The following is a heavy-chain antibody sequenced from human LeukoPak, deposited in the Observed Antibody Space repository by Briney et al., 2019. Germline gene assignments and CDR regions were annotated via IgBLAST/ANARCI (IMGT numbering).Heavy chain of an antibody. V-gene: IGHV3-23*01. J-gene: IGHJ4*02. CDR2: VSGRGDET. Sequence: GGSLRLSCAASGFTFSSYAMTWVRQAPGKGMEWVSTVSGRGDETYYAESVKGRFTISRDNTNRIMYLRMNNVSAEDTAVYYCAKVPPWELLKYFDYWGQGTLVTVSS. CDR3: AKVPPWELLKYFDY. CDR1: GFTFSSYA. D-gene: IGHD1-26*01.